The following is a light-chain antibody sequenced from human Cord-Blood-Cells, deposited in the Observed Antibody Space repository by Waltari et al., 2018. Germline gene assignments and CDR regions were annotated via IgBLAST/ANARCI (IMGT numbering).Light chain of an antibody. J-gene: IGKJ2*01. CDR2: GAS. CDR1: QSVSSSY. Sequence: EIVFTQSPRTLSLSPGERATLYCRASQSVSSSYLAWYQQKPGQAPRLLIYGASSRATGIPDRFSGSGSGTDFTLTISRLEPEDFAVYYCQQYGSSPYTFGQGTKLEIK. V-gene: IGKV3-20*01. CDR3: QQYGSSPYT.